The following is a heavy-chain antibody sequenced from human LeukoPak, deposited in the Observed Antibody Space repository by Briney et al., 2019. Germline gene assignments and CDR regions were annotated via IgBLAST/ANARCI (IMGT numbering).Heavy chain of an antibody. CDR2: ISSSGSTI. CDR1: GFTFSDYY. CDR3: AREGFLEWSYGMDV. Sequence: GGSLRLSCAASGFTFSDYYMSWIRQAPGKGLEWVSYISSSGSTIYYADSVKGRFTISRDNAKNSLYLQMNSPRAEDTAVYYCAREGFLEWSYGMDVWGQGTTVTVSS. J-gene: IGHJ6*02. V-gene: IGHV3-11*01. D-gene: IGHD3-3*01.